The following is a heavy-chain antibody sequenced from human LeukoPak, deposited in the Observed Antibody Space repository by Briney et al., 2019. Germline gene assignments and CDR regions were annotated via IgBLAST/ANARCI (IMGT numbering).Heavy chain of an antibody. V-gene: IGHV3-33*01. Sequence: GGSLRLSCAASGFTFSSYGMHWVRQAPGKGLEWVAVIWYDGSNKYYADSVKGRFTISRDNSKNTLYLQMNSLRAEDTAVYYCARARFPYSSGYYAFYWGQGTLVTVSS. J-gene: IGHJ4*02. D-gene: IGHD3-22*01. CDR1: GFTFSSYG. CDR3: ARARFPYSSGYYAFY. CDR2: IWYDGSNK.